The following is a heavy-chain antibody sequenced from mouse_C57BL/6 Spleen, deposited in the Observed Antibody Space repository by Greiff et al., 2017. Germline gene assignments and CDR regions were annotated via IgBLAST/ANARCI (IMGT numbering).Heavy chain of an antibody. CDR1: FFPFPSSF. J-gene: IGHJ3*01. CDR2: ISSCSSTI. Sequence: EVKLMESLCFFFPPFFSLPLSFPSSFFPFPSSFLPFFPPAPAPGLACVSYISSCSSTIYYADTVQGRFTISRYNATNTLFLQMTSLRSEDTAMYYCAMEHYGYDGWFAYWGHATLVTVSA. D-gene: IGHD2-2*01. CDR3: AMEHYGYDGWFAY. V-gene: IGHV5-17*01.